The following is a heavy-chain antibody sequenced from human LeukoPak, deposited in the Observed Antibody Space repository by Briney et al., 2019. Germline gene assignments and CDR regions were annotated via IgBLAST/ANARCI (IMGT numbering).Heavy chain of an antibody. CDR3: ARAMVSAMAHSPFEF. CDR2: IYPGDSDT. CDR1: GYSFTTYW. J-gene: IGHJ4*02. D-gene: IGHD5-18*01. V-gene: IGHV5-51*01. Sequence: GESLKISCKGSGYSFTTYWIGWVRQMPGKGLEWMGIIYPGDSDTRYGPSFQGQVTISADKSISTAYLQWSSLKAPDSAMYFCARAMVSAMAHSPFEFWGQGTLVTVSS.